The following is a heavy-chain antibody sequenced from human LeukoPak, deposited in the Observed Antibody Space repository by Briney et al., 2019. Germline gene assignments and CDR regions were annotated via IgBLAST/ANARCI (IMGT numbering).Heavy chain of an antibody. J-gene: IGHJ3*02. Sequence: PGASLRLSCAASGFTFSSYEMHWVRQAPGKGLEWVSYISESGTTIYYADSVKGRFTISRDNAKNSLYLQMNSLRAEDTAVYYCAREGQDSYGFDMWGQVTMVTVSS. CDR1: GFTFSSYE. V-gene: IGHV3-48*03. CDR3: AREGQDSYGFDM. CDR2: ISESGTTI. D-gene: IGHD6-6*01.